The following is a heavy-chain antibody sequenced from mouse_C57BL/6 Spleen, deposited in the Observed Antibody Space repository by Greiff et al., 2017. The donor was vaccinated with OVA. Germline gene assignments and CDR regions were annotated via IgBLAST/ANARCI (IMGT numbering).Heavy chain of an antibody. V-gene: IGHV1-66*01. D-gene: IGHD1-1*01. J-gene: IGHJ1*03. CDR3: ARRGVYGSSRYWYFDV. Sequence: VQLQQSGPELVKPGASVKISCKASGYSFTSYYIHWVKQRPGQGLEWIGWIYPGSGNTKYSEKFKGKATLTADTSSSTAYMQLSSLTSEDSAVYYCARRGVYGSSRYWYFDVWGTGTTVTVSS. CDR1: GYSFTSYY. CDR2: IYPGSGNT.